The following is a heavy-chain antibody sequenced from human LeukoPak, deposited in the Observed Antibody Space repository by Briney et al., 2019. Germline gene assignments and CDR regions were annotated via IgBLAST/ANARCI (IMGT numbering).Heavy chain of an antibody. J-gene: IGHJ3*02. D-gene: IGHD3-9*01. Sequence: SSETLSLTCTVSGGSISSTTYYWSWIRQPAGKRLEWIGRIHASGTTNYNPSLKSRITISVDTSKNQFSLKLSSVTAADTAVYYCARDFDSPLAFDIWGQGTMVTVSS. CDR1: GGSISSTTYY. V-gene: IGHV4-61*02. CDR2: IHASGTT. CDR3: ARDFDSPLAFDI.